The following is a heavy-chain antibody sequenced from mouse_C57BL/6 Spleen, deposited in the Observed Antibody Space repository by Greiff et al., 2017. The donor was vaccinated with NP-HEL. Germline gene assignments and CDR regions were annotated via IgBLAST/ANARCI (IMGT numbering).Heavy chain of an antibody. D-gene: IGHD1-1*01. CDR3: ARGGNYAMDY. CDR2: IDPSDSET. CDR1: GYTFTSYW. Sequence: QVQLKESGAELVRPGSSVKLSCKASGYTFTSYWMHWVKQRPIQGLEWIGNIDPSDSETHYNQKFKDKATLTVDKSSSTAYIQLSSLTSEDSAVYYCARGGNYAMDYWGQGTSVTVSS. J-gene: IGHJ4*01. V-gene: IGHV1-52*01.